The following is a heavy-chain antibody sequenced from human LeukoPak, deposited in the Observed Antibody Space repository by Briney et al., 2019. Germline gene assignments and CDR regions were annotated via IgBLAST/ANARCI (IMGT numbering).Heavy chain of an antibody. J-gene: IGHJ6*03. V-gene: IGHV4-4*02. CDR3: ATWRYCSGGHRFGNYYMDV. CDR1: GGSISSSTNW. Sequence: SGTLSLTCAVSGGSISSSTNWWSWVRQPPGKGLEWIGYIYYTGTTNYNPSLKSRVTISLDTSKNQFSLKLTSVTAADTAVYYCATWRYCSGGHRFGNYYMDVWGKGTTVTVSS. D-gene: IGHD2-15*01. CDR2: IYYTGTT.